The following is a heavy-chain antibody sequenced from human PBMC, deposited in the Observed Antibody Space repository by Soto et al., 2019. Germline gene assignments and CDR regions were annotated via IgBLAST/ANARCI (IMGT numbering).Heavy chain of an antibody. V-gene: IGHV4-38-2*01. Sequence: SLTCDVSGYAISSGFYWAWIRQPPGKRLEWIGNIYFTGTTSYNPSLKTRVTMSVDTSKNQFSLRLSSVTAADTAVFYCARVRRIGMSGSPGDSWGQGTQVTVSS. D-gene: IGHD3-10*01. CDR1: GYAISSGFY. J-gene: IGHJ4*02. CDR2: IYFTGTT. CDR3: ARVRRIGMSGSPGDS.